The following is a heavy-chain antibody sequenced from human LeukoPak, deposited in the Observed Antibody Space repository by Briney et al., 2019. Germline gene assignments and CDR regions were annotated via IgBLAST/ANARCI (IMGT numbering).Heavy chain of an antibody. CDR1: GFTFSSSA. J-gene: IGHJ4*02. V-gene: IGHV3-23*01. CDR3: AKLRSYYDSSGTPGDY. CDR2: ISGSGGST. D-gene: IGHD3-22*01. Sequence: PGGSLRLSCAASGFTFSSSAMSWVRQAPGKGLEWVSAISGSGGSTYYADSVKGRFTISRDNSKNTLYLQMNSLRAEDTAVYYCAKLRSYYDSSGTPGDYWGQGTLVTVSS.